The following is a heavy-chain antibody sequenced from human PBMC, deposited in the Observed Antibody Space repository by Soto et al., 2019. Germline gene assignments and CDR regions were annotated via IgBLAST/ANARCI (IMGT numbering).Heavy chain of an antibody. CDR2: TIPILGTA. Sequence: QVHLVQSGAEVRKPGSSVKVSCQASGGTLSSSAVSWVRQAPGQGLEWVGGTIPILGTAHYAQQFQGRVTFTADDSTSTAYMELSSLRSEDTAVYYCARERGGAIIVGVTGTFDVWGQGTLVTVSS. CDR3: ARERGGAIIVGVTGTFDV. V-gene: IGHV1-69*01. J-gene: IGHJ3*01. CDR1: GGTLSSSA. D-gene: IGHD3-22*01.